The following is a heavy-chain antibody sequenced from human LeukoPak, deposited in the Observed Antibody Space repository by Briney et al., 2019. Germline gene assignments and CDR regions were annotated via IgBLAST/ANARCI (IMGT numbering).Heavy chain of an antibody. CDR1: GLTFRLYG. CDR2: ILNDGSNQ. CDR3: ARDGVNWGVDL. J-gene: IGHJ5*02. D-gene: IGHD3-10*01. Sequence: GGSLRLSCAASGLTFRLYGMHWVRQAPGKGLEWVAVILNDGSNQYYADSVKGRFTVSRDNSKNTVFLQVNSLRADDTAVYYCARDGVNWGVDLWGQGTLVIVSS. V-gene: IGHV3-33*01.